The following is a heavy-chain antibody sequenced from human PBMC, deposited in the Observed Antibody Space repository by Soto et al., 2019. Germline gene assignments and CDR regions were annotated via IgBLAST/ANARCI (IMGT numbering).Heavy chain of an antibody. CDR1: GGSISRYY. CDR3: ARGWWPSFDY. V-gene: IGHV4-59*01. D-gene: IGHD2-15*01. CDR2: IYYSGST. J-gene: IGHJ4*02. Sequence: PSETLSLTCTVAGGSISRYYWSWIRQPPGKGLEWIGYIYYSGSTNYNPSLKSRVTISVDTSKNQFSLKLSSVTAADTAVYYCARGWWPSFDYWGQGTLVTVSS.